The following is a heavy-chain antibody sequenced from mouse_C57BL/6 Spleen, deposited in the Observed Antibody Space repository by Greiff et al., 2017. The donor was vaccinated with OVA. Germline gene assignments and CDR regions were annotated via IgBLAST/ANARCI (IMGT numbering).Heavy chain of an antibody. V-gene: IGHV1-76*01. Sequence: QVQLQQSGAELVRPGASVKLSCKASGYTFTDYYINWVKQRPGQGLEWIARIYPGSGNTYYNEKFKGKATLTAEKSSSTAYMQLSSLTSEDSAVYFCAREHYHWYFDVWGTGTTVTVSS. CDR3: AREHYHWYFDV. CDR2: IYPGSGNT. CDR1: GYTFTDYY. J-gene: IGHJ1*03. D-gene: IGHD5-5*01.